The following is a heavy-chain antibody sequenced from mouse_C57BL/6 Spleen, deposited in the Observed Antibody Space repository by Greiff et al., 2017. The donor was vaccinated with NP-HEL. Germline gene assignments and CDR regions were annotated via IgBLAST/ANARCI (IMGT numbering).Heavy chain of an antibody. CDR2: IRNKANGYTT. J-gene: IGHJ2*01. CDR3: ARYYYGSSFFDY. V-gene: IGHV7-3*01. D-gene: IGHD1-1*01. CDR1: GFTFTDYY. Sequence: EVKVVESGGGLVQPGGSLSLSCAASGFTFTDYYMSWVRPPPGKALEWLGFIRNKANGYTTEYSASVKGRFTISRDNSQSILYLQMNALRAEDSATYYCARYYYGSSFFDYWGQGTTLTVSS.